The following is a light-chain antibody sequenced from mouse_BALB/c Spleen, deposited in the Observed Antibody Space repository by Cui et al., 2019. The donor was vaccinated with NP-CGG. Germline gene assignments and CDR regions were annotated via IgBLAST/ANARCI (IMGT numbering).Light chain of an antibody. Sequence: QAVVTQESTLTTTPGRRDIHTCRSSTGADNTRNYANWVHKKPDHLFTVLIGGTRNRAPGVPVRFSGSLSGDKTVLTITEAQSEDEAMYFCALWYSTHWVFGGGTKLTVL. CDR2: GTR. J-gene: IGLJ1*01. CDR3: ALWYSTHWV. CDR1: TGADNTRNY. V-gene: IGLV2*02.